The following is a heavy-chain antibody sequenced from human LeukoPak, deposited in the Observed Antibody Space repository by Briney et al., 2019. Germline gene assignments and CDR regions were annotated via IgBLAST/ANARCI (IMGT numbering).Heavy chain of an antibody. Sequence: GGSLRLSCAASGFTFSSYSMNWVRQAPGKGLEWVSSISSSSSYIYYADPVKGRFTISRDNAKNSLYLQMNSLRAEDTAVYYCARLAQYYGDCWGQGTLVTVSS. J-gene: IGHJ4*02. V-gene: IGHV3-21*01. CDR2: ISSSSSYI. CDR3: ARLAQYYGDC. CDR1: GFTFSSYS.